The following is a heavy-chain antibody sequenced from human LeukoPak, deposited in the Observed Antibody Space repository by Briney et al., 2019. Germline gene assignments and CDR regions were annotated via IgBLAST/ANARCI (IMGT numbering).Heavy chain of an antibody. V-gene: IGHV1-18*01. J-gene: IGHJ5*02. CDR3: ARDYYDSSGYYYEWFDP. D-gene: IGHD3-22*01. Sequence: GASVKVSCKASGYTFTSYGISWVRQAPGQGLEWMGWISAYNGNTNYAQKLQGRVTMTTDTSTSTAYMELRSLRSDDTAVYYCARDYYDSSGYYYEWFDPWGQGTLVTVSS. CDR1: GYTFTSYG. CDR2: ISAYNGNT.